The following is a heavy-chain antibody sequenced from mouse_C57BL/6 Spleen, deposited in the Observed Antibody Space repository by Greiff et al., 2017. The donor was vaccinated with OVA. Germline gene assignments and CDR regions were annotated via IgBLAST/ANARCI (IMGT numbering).Heavy chain of an antibody. CDR1: GYTFTSYW. CDR3: ARSHYGSSEAMDY. V-gene: IGHV1-7*01. D-gene: IGHD1-1*01. Sequence: VHLVESGAELAKPGASVKLSCKASGYTFTSYWMHWVKQRPGQGLEWIGYINPSSGYTKYNQKFKDKATLTADKSSSTAYMQLSSLTYEDSAVYYCARSHYGSSEAMDYWGQGTSVTVSS. J-gene: IGHJ4*01. CDR2: INPSSGYT.